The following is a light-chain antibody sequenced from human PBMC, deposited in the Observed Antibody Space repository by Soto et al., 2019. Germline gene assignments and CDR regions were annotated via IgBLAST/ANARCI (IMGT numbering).Light chain of an antibody. Sequence: TQMTQSPSTLSASVGDRVTITCRSSESINNNLAWFQQKPGKAPQYLIQAASILQSGVPSRFSGSGSGTEFTLTISSLQPDDFATYYCQHYNSYSEAFGQGTKVDI. CDR1: ESINNN. V-gene: IGKV1-5*01. J-gene: IGKJ1*01. CDR3: QHYNSYSEA. CDR2: AAS.